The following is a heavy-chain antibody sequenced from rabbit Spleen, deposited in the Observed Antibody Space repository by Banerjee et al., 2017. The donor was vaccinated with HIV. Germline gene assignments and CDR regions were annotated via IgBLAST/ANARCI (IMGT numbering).Heavy chain of an antibody. Sequence: QSLEESGGDLVKPGTSLTLTCAASGFSFSSSYYMCWVRQAPGKGLECIACIYTGASGSTYYATWAKGRFTISKTSSTTVTLQMTSLTAADTATYFCARGSATMTMVITGYYFNLWGPGTLVTV. CDR1: GFSFSSSYY. CDR3: ARGSATMTMVITGYYFNL. V-gene: IGHV1S40*01. J-gene: IGHJ4*01. D-gene: IGHD2-1*01. CDR2: IYTGASGST.